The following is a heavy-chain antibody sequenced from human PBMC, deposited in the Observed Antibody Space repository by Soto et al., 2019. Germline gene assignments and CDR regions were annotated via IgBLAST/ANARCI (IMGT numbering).Heavy chain of an antibody. CDR2: FDPEDGET. V-gene: IGHV1-24*01. CDR3: ATQKDCSSTSCYYFDY. Sequence: ASVNVSCKVSGYTLTELSMHWVRQAPGKGLEWMGGFDPEDGETIYAQKFQGRVTMTEDTSTDTAYMELSSLRSEDTAVYYCATQKDCSSTSCYYFDYWGQGTLVTVSS. J-gene: IGHJ4*02. D-gene: IGHD2-2*01. CDR1: GYTLTELS.